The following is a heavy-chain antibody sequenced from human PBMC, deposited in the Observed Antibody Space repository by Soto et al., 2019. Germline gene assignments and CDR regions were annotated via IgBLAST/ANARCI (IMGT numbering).Heavy chain of an antibody. J-gene: IGHJ6*02. CDR3: AKDRPGSGYFDYGMDV. CDR1: GFTFNNYA. D-gene: IGHD3-10*01. V-gene: IGHV3-23*01. Sequence: GGSLRLSCAGSGFTFNNYAMSWFRQAPGKGLEWVSDISGSGGSTYYADSVKGRFTISRDNSKNTLYLQMNSLRAEDTALYYCAKDRPGSGYFDYGMDVWGQGTTVTVSS. CDR2: ISGSGGST.